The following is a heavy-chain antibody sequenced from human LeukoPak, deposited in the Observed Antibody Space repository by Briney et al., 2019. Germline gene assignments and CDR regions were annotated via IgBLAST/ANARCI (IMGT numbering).Heavy chain of an antibody. D-gene: IGHD6-13*01. CDR2: IYPGDSDT. J-gene: IGHJ5*02. Sequence: KVSCKASGYTFTSYWIGWVRQMPGKGLEWMGIIYPGDSDTRYSPSFQGQVTISADKSISTAYLQWSSLKASDTAMYYCARQGSSSLANWFDPWGQGTLVTVSS. CDR1: GYTFTSYW. CDR3: ARQGSSSLANWFDP. V-gene: IGHV5-51*01.